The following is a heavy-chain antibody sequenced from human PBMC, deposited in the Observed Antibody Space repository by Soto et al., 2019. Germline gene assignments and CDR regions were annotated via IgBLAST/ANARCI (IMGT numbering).Heavy chain of an antibody. J-gene: IGHJ4*02. V-gene: IGHV4-39*01. Sequence: SETLSLTCTVSGGSISTSSFSWGWIRRPPGKGLEWIGSFYYSGSTYYNPSLKSRVTISVDTSKNQFSLKLSSVTAADTAVYYCARQRGYNYGYGDFWGQGTLVTVSS. CDR3: ARQRGYNYGYGDF. CDR1: GGSISTSSFS. CDR2: FYYSGST. D-gene: IGHD5-18*01.